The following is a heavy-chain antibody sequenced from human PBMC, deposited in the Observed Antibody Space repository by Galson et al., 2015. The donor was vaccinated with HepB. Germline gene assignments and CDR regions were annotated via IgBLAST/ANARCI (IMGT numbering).Heavy chain of an antibody. CDR3: ARNDYGLAHGRWFDP. J-gene: IGHJ5*02. V-gene: IGHV6-1*01. CDR1: GDSVSSNSAA. Sequence: CAISGDSVSSNSAAWMWIRQSPSRGLEWLGRTYYRSKWYDDYAISVKSRITIHPDTSKNQFSLKVSSVTAADTAVYYCARNDYGLAHGRWFDPWGQGTLVTVSS. D-gene: IGHD3-16*01. CDR2: TYYRSKWYD.